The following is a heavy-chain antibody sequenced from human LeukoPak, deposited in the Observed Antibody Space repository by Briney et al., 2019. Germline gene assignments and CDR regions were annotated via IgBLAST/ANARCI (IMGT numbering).Heavy chain of an antibody. D-gene: IGHD3-9*01. J-gene: IGHJ2*01. CDR1: GGSISSYY. V-gene: IGHV4-59*01. CDR3: ARDVRVDYDILTGYYTDWYFDL. CDR2: IYYSGST. Sequence: SETLSLTCTVSGGSISSYYWSWIRQPPGKGLEWIGCIYYSGSTYYNPSLKSRVTVSVDTSRNQFSLKLSSVTAADTAVYYCARDVRVDYDILTGYYTDWYFDLWGRGTLVTVSS.